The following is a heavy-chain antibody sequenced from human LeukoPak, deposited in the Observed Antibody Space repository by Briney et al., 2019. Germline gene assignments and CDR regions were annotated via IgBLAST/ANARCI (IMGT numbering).Heavy chain of an antibody. Sequence: GGSLRLSCAASGFTFSNYEMNWVRQAPGKELEWVSYIGGSGSTTHYADSVKGRFTISRDNAKNSLYLQMNSLRAEDTALYYCARESDTTLFTDAFDIWGQGTMVTVSS. V-gene: IGHV3-48*03. J-gene: IGHJ3*02. CDR3: ARESDTTLFTDAFDI. CDR1: GFTFSNYE. CDR2: IGGSGSTT. D-gene: IGHD5-18*01.